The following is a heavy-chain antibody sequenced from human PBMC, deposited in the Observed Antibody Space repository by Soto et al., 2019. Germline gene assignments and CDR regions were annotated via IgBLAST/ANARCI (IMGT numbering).Heavy chain of an antibody. Sequence: LRLSCAASGFTFSDYYMSWIRQAPGKGLEWVSYISSSGSTIYYADSVKGRFTISRDNAKNSLYLQMNSLRAEDTAVYYCARDPYYYDSSGYPYYFDYWGQGTLVTVSS. D-gene: IGHD3-22*01. J-gene: IGHJ4*02. CDR3: ARDPYYYDSSGYPYYFDY. V-gene: IGHV3-11*01. CDR2: ISSSGSTI. CDR1: GFTFSDYY.